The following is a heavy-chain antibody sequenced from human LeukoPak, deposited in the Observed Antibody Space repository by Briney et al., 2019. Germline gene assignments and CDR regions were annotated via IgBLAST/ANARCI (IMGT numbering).Heavy chain of an antibody. CDR3: ARHHGPVATTDFDY. V-gene: IGHV4-30-4*01. D-gene: IGHD5-12*01. CDR1: GGSISSGDYY. J-gene: IGHJ4*02. CDR2: IYYSGST. Sequence: SQTLSLTCTVSGGSISSGDYYWSWIRQPPGKGLEWIGYIYYSGSTNYNPSLKSRVTISVDTSKNQFSLKLSSVTAADTAVHYCARHHGPVATTDFDYWGQGTLVTVSS.